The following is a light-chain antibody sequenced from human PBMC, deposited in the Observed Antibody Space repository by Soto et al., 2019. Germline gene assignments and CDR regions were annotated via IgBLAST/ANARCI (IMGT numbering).Light chain of an antibody. CDR2: EVS. J-gene: IGLJ1*01. CDR1: SSDVGNYKY. Sequence: QSALTHPRSGSRSPGQSVTISCTGTSSDVGNYKYVSWYQQHPGKAPKLMIYEVSNRPSGVSNRFSGSKSGNTASLTISGLQAEDETDYYCFSYTSSVTYVFGTGPKVT. V-gene: IGLV2-14*01. CDR3: FSYTSSVTYV.